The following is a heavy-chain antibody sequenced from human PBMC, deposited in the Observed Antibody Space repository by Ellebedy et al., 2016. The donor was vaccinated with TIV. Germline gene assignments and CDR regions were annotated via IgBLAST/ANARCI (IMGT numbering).Heavy chain of an antibody. Sequence: AASVKVSCKASGYTFTSYDINWARQATGQGLEWMGWMNPNSDNSDYAPKFEGRLTMTRDTSISTAYMELSSLRSEDTAVYYCARAWDTGMAPNYYYGMDVWGQGTTVTVSS. V-gene: IGHV1-8*01. CDR1: GYTFTSYD. J-gene: IGHJ6*02. CDR3: ARAWDTGMAPNYYYGMDV. D-gene: IGHD5-18*01. CDR2: MNPNSDNS.